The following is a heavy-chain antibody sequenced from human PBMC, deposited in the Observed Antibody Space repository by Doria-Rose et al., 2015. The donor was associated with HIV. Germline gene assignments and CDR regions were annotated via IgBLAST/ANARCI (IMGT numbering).Heavy chain of an antibody. D-gene: IGHD6-13*01. CDR1: GVSLSSPGMG. V-gene: IGHV2-26*01. CDR3: ARIKSSRWYHKYYFDF. CDR2: IFSDDER. J-gene: IGHJ4*02. Sequence: QITLKESGPVLVKPTETLTLTCTVSGVSLSSPGMGVSWIRQPPGKALEWLANIFSDDERSVKTSLKSRLTISRVTSKSQVVLTMTDMYPVDTATYYCARIKSSRWYHKYYFDFWGQGTLVIVS.